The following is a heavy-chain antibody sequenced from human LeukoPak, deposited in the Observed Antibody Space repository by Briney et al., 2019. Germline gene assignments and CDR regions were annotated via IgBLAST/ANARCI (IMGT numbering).Heavy chain of an antibody. CDR1: SGYS. J-gene: IGHJ6*03. CDR2: ISSASSTI. CDR3: AREGVGYGYFGYMDV. D-gene: IGHD5-18*01. Sequence: GGSLRLSCTASSGYSMNLVRRAPGEGLEWVAYISSASSTIYYADSVEGRFTISRDNAQNSLNLQMNSLRAEDTAVYYCAREGVGYGYFGYMDVWGKGTTVTVSS. V-gene: IGHV3-48*04.